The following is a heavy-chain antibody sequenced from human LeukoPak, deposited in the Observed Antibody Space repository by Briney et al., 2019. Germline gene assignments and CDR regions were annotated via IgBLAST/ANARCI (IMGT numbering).Heavy chain of an antibody. CDR2: IYYSGST. J-gene: IGHJ4*02. CDR1: GGSISSSSYY. V-gene: IGHV4-39*01. Sequence: SETLSLTCTVSGGSISSSSYYWGWIRQPPGKGLEWIGSIYYSGSTYYNPSLKSRVTISVDTSKNQFSLKLSSVTAADTAVYYCARHITYDILTGYTHYFDYWGQGTLVTVSS. CDR3: ARHITYDILTGYTHYFDY. D-gene: IGHD3-9*01.